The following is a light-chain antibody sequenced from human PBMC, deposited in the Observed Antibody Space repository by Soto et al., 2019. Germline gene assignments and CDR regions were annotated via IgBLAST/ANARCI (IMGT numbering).Light chain of an antibody. CDR1: QSVFYSSNNKNY. CDR2: WAS. Sequence: DIVMTQSPDSLAVSLGERATINCKSSQSVFYSSNNKNYLAWYQQKPGQPPRLLIYWASTRESGVPDRFSGSGSGTDFTLTISSLLAEDVAVYYCQQYYNTPLTFGPGTKVDI. J-gene: IGKJ3*01. V-gene: IGKV4-1*01. CDR3: QQYYNTPLT.